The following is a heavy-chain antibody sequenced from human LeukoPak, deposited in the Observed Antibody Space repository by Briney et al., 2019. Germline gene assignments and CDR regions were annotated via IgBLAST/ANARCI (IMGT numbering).Heavy chain of an antibody. CDR3: AREGGQDIVVVPAALDAFDI. Sequence: SVMVSCKASGGTFSSYAISWVRQAPGQGLEWMGGIIPIFGTANYAQKFQGRVTITTDESTSTAYMELSSLRSEDMAVYYCAREGGQDIVVVPAALDAFDIWGQGTMVTVSS. V-gene: IGHV1-69*05. CDR2: IIPIFGTA. J-gene: IGHJ3*02. D-gene: IGHD2-2*01. CDR1: GGTFSSYA.